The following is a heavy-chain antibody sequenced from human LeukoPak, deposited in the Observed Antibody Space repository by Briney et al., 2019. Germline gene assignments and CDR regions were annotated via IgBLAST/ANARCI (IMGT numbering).Heavy chain of an antibody. D-gene: IGHD3-10*01. CDR2: INPSGGST. J-gene: IGHJ5*02. CDR3: ARHRSRMVRGGDWFDP. V-gene: IGHV1-46*01. CDR1: GYTFTSYY. Sequence: ASVKVSCKASGYTFTSYYMHWVRQAPGQGLEWMGIINPSGGSTSYAQKFQGRVTMTRDTSTSTVYMELSSLRSEDTAVYYCARHRSRMVRGGDWFDPWGQGTLVTVSS.